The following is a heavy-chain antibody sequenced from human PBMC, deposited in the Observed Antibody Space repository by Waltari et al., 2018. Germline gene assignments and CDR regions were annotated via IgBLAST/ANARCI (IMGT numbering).Heavy chain of an antibody. CDR3: ARGGYYDSSGYPNVDY. J-gene: IGHJ4*02. Sequence: EVQLVQYGAEVKKPGESLTISCKGSGYSFTSYWIGWVRQMTGKGLEWMGIIEPGDSDTRYSPSFQGQVTISADKSISTAYLQWSSLKASDTAMYYCARGGYYDSSGYPNVDYWGQGTLVTVSS. V-gene: IGHV5-51*01. CDR1: GYSFTSYW. CDR2: IEPGDSDT. D-gene: IGHD3-22*01.